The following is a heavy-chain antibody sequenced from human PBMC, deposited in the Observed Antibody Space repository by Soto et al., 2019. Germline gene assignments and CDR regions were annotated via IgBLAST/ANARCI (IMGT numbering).Heavy chain of an antibody. CDR2: ISSSSSYI. V-gene: IGHV3-21*01. Sequence: EAQLVESGGGVDKPGGPLRLSCAASGFPFRSYNMNWVRQAPGEGVEWVSSISSSSSYIYYADSVKGRFTISRDNAKNSLYLQMNSLRAEDTAVYYCARDGGIAAVANWFDPWGQGTLVTVSS. CDR3: ARDGGIAAVANWFDP. CDR1: GFPFRSYN. J-gene: IGHJ5*02. D-gene: IGHD6-13*01.